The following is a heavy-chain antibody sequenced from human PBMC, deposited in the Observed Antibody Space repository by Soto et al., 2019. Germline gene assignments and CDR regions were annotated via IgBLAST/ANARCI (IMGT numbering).Heavy chain of an antibody. CDR2: IYPGDSDT. CDR1: GYGFSSYW. D-gene: IGHD2-8*01. J-gene: IGHJ6*02. V-gene: IGHV5-51*01. CDR3: ARKGTNGAYYYYGLDV. Sequence: PGESLKISCKGSGYGFSSYWIAWVRQMPGKGLEWMGIIYPGDSDTIYSPSFQGQVTFSADKSTSTAYLQWSSLKASDTAMYYCARKGTNGAYYYYGLDVWGQGTTVTVSS.